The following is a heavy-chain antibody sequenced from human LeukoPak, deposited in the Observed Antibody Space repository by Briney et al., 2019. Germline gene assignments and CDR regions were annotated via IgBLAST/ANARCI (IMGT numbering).Heavy chain of an antibody. CDR2: INHSGST. CDR3: ARWEGTSCCYAFDY. D-gene: IGHD2-2*01. Sequence: SETLSLTCAVYGGSFSGYYWSWIRQSPGNGLEWIGEINHSGSTNYNPSLKSRVTIPVDTSKNQFSLKLSSVTAADTAVYYCARWEGTSCCYAFDYWGQGTLVTVSS. CDR1: GGSFSGYY. J-gene: IGHJ4*02. V-gene: IGHV4-34*01.